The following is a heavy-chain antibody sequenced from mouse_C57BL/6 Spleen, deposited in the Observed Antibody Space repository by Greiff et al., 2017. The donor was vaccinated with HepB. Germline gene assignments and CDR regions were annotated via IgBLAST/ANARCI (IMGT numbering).Heavy chain of an antibody. D-gene: IGHD2-3*01. CDR3: ARSGIYDGYYFWFAY. CDR2: INPNNGGT. Sequence: VQLQQSGPELVKPGASVKISCKASGYTFTDYYMNWVKQSHGKSLEWIGDINPNNGGTSYNQKFKGKATLTVDKSSSTAYMELRSLTSEDSAVYYCARSGIYDGYYFWFAYWGQGTLVTVSA. CDR1: GYTFTDYY. J-gene: IGHJ3*01. V-gene: IGHV1-26*01.